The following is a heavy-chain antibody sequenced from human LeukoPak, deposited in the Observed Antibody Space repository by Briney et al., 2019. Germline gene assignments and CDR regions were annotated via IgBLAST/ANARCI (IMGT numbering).Heavy chain of an antibody. J-gene: IGHJ6*03. V-gene: IGHV1-69*01. D-gene: IGHD6-13*01. CDR2: IIPIFGTA. CDR1: GGTLSSYA. CDR3: ARDLIRSSWYYYMDV. Sequence: SVKVSCKASGGTLSSYAISWVRQAPGQGLEWMGGIIPIFGTANYAQKFQGRVTITADESTSTAYMELSGLRSEDTAVYYCARDLIRSSWYYYMDVWGKGTTVTVSS.